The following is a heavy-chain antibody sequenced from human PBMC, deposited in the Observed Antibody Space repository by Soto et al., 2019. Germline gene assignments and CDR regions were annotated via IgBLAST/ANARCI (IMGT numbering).Heavy chain of an antibody. CDR1: GDSVSSNTAA. CDR3: ARCSSGYSGWFDP. CDR2: TYYRSNWRH. Sequence: SQTLSLTCAISGDSVSSNTAAWNWIRSSPSRGLEWLGRTYYRSNWRHDYAVSAKSRITVNPDTSKNHFSLQLNSVTPDDTAVYYCARCSSGYSGWFDPWGQGTLVTVSS. J-gene: IGHJ5*02. V-gene: IGHV6-1*01. D-gene: IGHD3-22*01.